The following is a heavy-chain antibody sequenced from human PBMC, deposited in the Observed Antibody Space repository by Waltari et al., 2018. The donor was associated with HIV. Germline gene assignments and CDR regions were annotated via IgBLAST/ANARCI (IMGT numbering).Heavy chain of an antibody. CDR3: TTSAIGNIFDN. D-gene: IGHD1-1*01. V-gene: IGHV3-72*01. J-gene: IGHJ4*02. CDR2: MRNKPSSYTR. Sequence: EVQLVESGGGLVQPGGSLRLSCAASGLTFSDYHMDWVRQAPGKGLGGVGRMRNKPSSYTREYAASVKGRFSISRDDSRNSLYLQMNSLKTEDTAVYYCTTSAIGNIFDNWGQGTLVTVSS. CDR1: GLTFSDYH.